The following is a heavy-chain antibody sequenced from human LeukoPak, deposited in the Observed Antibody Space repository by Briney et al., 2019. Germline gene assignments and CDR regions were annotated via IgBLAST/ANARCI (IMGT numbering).Heavy chain of an antibody. CDR2: IIPILGIA. V-gene: IGHV1-69*04. D-gene: IGHD2-15*01. CDR1: GGTFSSYA. CDR3: ARLPCSGGSCYRAYYYYGMDV. Sequence: SVKVSCKASGGTFSSYAISWVRQAPGQGLEWMGRIIPILGIANYAQKFQGRVTITADKSTSTSYMELSSLRSEDTAVYYCARLPCSGGSCYRAYYYYGMDVWGQGTTVTVSS. J-gene: IGHJ6*02.